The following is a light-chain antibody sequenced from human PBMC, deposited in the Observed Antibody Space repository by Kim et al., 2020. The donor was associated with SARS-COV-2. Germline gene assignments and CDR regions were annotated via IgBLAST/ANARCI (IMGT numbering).Light chain of an antibody. Sequence: PAEEATRSCRASQSVSSSYLAWYQQKPGQAPRLLIYGASSSATGIPDRFSGSGSGTDFTLTISRLEPEDFAIYYCQQYASSPVTFGQGTKVDIK. CDR1: QSVSSSY. V-gene: IGKV3-20*01. J-gene: IGKJ1*01. CDR3: QQYASSPVT. CDR2: GAS.